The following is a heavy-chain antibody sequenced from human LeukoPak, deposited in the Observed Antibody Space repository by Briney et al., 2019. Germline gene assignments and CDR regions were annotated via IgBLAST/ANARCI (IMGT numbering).Heavy chain of an antibody. D-gene: IGHD6-19*01. CDR2: INHSGST. CDR3: ATTPSAGTGYYYYGMDV. V-gene: IGHV4-34*01. J-gene: IGHJ6*02. Sequence: SETLSLTCTVSGDSISSYYWSWIRQPPGKGLEWIGEINHSGSTNYNPSLKSRVTISVDTSKNQFSLKLSSVTAADTAVYYCATTPSAGTGYYYYGMDVWGQGTTVTVSS. CDR1: GDSISSYY.